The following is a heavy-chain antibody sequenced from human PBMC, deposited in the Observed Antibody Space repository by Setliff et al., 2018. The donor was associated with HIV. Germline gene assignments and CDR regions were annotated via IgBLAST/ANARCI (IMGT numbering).Heavy chain of an antibody. CDR3: ARLTTTYYYDSSAYYHPV. D-gene: IGHD3-22*01. Sequence: SETLSLTCAVYGGSFSGYYWSWIRQPPGKGLEWIGEINHSGSINYNPSLKSRVTISVDTSKNQFSLKLSSVTAADTAVFYCARLTTTYYYDSSAYYHPVWGQGTLVTVSS. V-gene: IGHV4-34*01. CDR2: INHSGSI. J-gene: IGHJ4*02. CDR1: GGSFSGYY.